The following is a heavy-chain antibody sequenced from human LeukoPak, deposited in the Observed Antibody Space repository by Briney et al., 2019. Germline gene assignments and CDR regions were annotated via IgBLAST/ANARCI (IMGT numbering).Heavy chain of an antibody. V-gene: IGHV3-48*03. Sequence: GGPLRHPCVASGFHLKKYEMNCLREATGKGGEGNSNVSTNGNTSFYADAVMGRFTIYRDNAKNSLYLKMNSLRAEYTAIYCCAKPDGSGYSLDSWGQGALVTVSS. CDR3: AKPDGSGYSLDS. J-gene: IGHJ4*02. D-gene: IGHD5-12*01. CDR1: GFHLKKYE. CDR2: VSTNGNTS.